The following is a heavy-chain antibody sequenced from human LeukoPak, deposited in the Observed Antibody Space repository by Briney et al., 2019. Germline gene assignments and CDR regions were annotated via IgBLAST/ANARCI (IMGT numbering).Heavy chain of an antibody. V-gene: IGHV3-21*01. D-gene: IGHD3-22*01. CDR3: ARDFWQDYYDSSGYYSS. CDR2: ISSSSSYI. J-gene: IGHJ4*02. Sequence: PGGSLRLSCAASGFTFSTYAINWVRQAPGKGLEWVSSISSSSSYIYYADSVKGRFTISRDNAKNSLYLQMNSLRAEDTAVYYCARDFWQDYYDSSGYYSSWGQGTLVTVSS. CDR1: GFTFSTYA.